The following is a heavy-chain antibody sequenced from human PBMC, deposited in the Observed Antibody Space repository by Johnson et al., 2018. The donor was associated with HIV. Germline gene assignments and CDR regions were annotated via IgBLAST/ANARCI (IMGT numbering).Heavy chain of an antibody. CDR3: ARGRPWGWELRRDAFDI. Sequence: VQLVESGGGLIQPGGSLRLSCAASGFTFDDYAMHWARQAPGKGLEWVSGISWNSGRIAYADSVKGRFTISRDNAKNSLYLQMNSLRAEDTDLYYCARGRPWGWELRRDAFDIWGQGTMVTVSS. D-gene: IGHD3-16*01. CDR2: ISWNSGRI. V-gene: IGHV3-9*01. CDR1: GFTFDDYA. J-gene: IGHJ3*02.